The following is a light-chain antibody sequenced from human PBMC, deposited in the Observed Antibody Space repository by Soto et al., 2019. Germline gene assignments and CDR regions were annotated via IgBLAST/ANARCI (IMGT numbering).Light chain of an antibody. Sequence: QSALTQPASVSWSPGQSITGSCTVTSRDVGIYNLVSWYQLHPGKVPKLIIYEDTKRPSGISSRFSGSESGITAFLTISGLQAEDEADYYCCSYAGSSTYVFGTGTKVTVL. CDR1: SRDVGIYNL. CDR3: CSYAGSSTYV. J-gene: IGLJ1*01. CDR2: EDT. V-gene: IGLV2-23*01.